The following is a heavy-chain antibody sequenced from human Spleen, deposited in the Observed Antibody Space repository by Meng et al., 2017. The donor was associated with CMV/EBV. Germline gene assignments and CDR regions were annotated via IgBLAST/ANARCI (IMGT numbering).Heavy chain of an antibody. CDR1: GNHFTRYY. CDR2: INPNSGGT. D-gene: IGHD6-6*01. V-gene: IGHV1-2*02. J-gene: IGHJ4*02. Sequence: HVHVVQSGAEVKQPGASVKVSCKASGNHFTRYYMHCVRQAPGQGLEWMGWINPNSGGTNYAQKFQGRVTMTRDTSISTAYMELSRLRSDDTAVYYCALSIAARRAELDYWGQGTLVTVSS. CDR3: ALSIAARRAELDY.